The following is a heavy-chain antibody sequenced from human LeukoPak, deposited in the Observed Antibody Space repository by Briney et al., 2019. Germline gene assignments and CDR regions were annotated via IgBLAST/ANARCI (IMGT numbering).Heavy chain of an antibody. CDR3: ARDSDWNVDY. CDR2: ISPYNGAT. J-gene: IGHJ4*02. Sequence: ASVKVSCKASGYAFTTYGITWIRQAPGQGLEWLGWISPYNGATEYAQNLQDRVSMTTDTSTNTAYIEVRSLKSDDTAVYYCARDSDWNVDYWGQGTLVTVSS. CDR1: GYAFTTYG. D-gene: IGHD1-1*01. V-gene: IGHV1-18*01.